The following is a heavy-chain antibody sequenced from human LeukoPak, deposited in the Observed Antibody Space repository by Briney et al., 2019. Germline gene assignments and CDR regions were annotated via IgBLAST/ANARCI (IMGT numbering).Heavy chain of an antibody. V-gene: IGHV4-31*03. CDR2: IYYSGST. J-gene: IGHJ5*02. CDR1: GGSISSGGYY. D-gene: IGHD2-21*01. CDR3: ARGLAHGGIANWFDP. Sequence: SETLSLTCTVSGGSISSGGYYWSWIRQHPGKGLEWIGYIYYSGSTYYNPSLQSRVTFSLDKSNNHFALKLTSLTTADTAVYYCARGLAHGGIANWFDPWGQGTLVTVSS.